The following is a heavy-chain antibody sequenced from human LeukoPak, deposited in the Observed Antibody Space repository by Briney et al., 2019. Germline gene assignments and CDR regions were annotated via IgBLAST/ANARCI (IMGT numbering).Heavy chain of an antibody. CDR3: ARTQSQSGSYRYYFGY. J-gene: IGHJ4*02. Sequence: SETLSLTCTVSGGSIVDYYWSWIRQPPGKGLEWIGYIYYSGSTNYNPSLKSRVTISVDTSENQLSLRLSSVTAADTAVYYCARTQSQSGSYRYYFGYWGQGTLVTVSS. V-gene: IGHV4-59*01. CDR2: IYYSGST. D-gene: IGHD1-26*01. CDR1: GGSIVDYY.